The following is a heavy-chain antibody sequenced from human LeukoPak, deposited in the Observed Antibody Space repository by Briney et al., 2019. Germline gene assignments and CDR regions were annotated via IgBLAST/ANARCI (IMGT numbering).Heavy chain of an antibody. CDR2: IYPGDSDT. J-gene: IGHJ6*03. CDR1: GYSFTSYW. Sequence: GESLKISCKGSGYSFTSYWIGWVRQMPGKGLEWMGIIYPGDSDTRYSPSFQGQVTISADKSISTAYLQWSSLMASDTAMYYCARAEWSPYYYYYYMDVWGKGTTVTVSS. V-gene: IGHV5-51*01. D-gene: IGHD3-3*01. CDR3: ARAEWSPYYYYYYMDV.